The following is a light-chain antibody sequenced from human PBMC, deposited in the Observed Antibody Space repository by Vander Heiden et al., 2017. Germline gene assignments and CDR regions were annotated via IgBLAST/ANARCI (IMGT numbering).Light chain of an antibody. J-gene: IGLJ2*01. Sequence: SVLTQPPSASVTPGPRFTISCSGSSSNIGSYTVNWYQQLPGTGPKLLIYTNNQRPSGGPDRFSGSKSGTSASLAISGLQSEDEADYHCAAWDDTLNGVVFGGGTKLSVL. CDR1: SSNIGSYT. CDR2: TNN. V-gene: IGLV1-44*01. CDR3: AAWDDTLNGVV.